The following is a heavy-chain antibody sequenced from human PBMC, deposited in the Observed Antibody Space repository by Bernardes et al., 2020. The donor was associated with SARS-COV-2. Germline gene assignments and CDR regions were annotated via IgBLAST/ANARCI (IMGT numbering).Heavy chain of an antibody. CDR3: ARDAGYDYVWGSNTGMDV. J-gene: IGHJ6*02. CDR1: GFTFSSYW. CDR2: INSDGSST. Sequence: GGSLRLSCAASGFTFSSYWMHWVRQAPGKGLVWVSRINSDGSSTSYADSVKGRFTISRDNAKNTLYLQMNSLRAEDTAVYYCARDAGYDYVWGSNTGMDVWDQGTTVTVSS. D-gene: IGHD3-16*01. V-gene: IGHV3-74*01.